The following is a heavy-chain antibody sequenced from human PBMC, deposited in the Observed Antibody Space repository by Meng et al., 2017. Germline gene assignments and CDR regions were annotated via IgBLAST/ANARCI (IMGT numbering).Heavy chain of an antibody. V-gene: IGHV3-33*01. Sequence: GESLKISCAASGFTFSSYGMHWVRQAPGKWLECVAVIWYDGSNKYYAYSVKGRFTISRDNSKNTLYLQMNSLRAEDTAVYYCARDPDDFWSGYLDYWGQGTLVTVSS. CDR2: IWYDGSNK. CDR3: ARDPDDFWSGYLDY. CDR1: GFTFSSYG. J-gene: IGHJ4*02. D-gene: IGHD3-3*01.